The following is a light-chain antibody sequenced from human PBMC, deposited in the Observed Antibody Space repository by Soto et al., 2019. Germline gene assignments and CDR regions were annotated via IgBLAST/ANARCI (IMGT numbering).Light chain of an antibody. CDR1: QSVSNSY. CDR2: GAS. CDR3: QQYGTTRIT. J-gene: IGKJ5*01. Sequence: EIVLTQSPGTLSLSPGERATLSCRASQSVSNSYLAWYQQKPGQAPRLLMYGASNRATGIPDRFSDSGSETDFTLTISRLEPEDFAVYYCQQYGTTRITFGHGTRLEIK. V-gene: IGKV3-20*01.